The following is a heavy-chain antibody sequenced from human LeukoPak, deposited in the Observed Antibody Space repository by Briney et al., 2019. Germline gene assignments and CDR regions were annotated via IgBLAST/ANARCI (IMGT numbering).Heavy chain of an antibody. CDR3: ARLPPTYYDILTGYWGYYFDY. J-gene: IGHJ4*02. CDR1: GGSISSSSYY. Sequence: SETLSLTCTVSGGSISSSSYYWGWIRQPPGKGLEWIVSIYYSGSTYYNPSLKSRVTISVDTSKNQFSLKLSSVAAADTAVYYCARLPPTYYDILTGYWGYYFDYWGQGTLVTVSS. D-gene: IGHD3-9*01. V-gene: IGHV4-39*01. CDR2: IYYSGST.